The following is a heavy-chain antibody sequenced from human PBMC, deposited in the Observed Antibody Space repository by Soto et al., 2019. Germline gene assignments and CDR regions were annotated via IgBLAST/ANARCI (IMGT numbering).Heavy chain of an antibody. D-gene: IGHD4-17*01. J-gene: IGHJ4*02. CDR1: GFTFSSYG. Sequence: PGGSLRLSCAASGFTFSSYGMHWVRQAPGKGLEWVAVISYDGSNKYYADSVKGRFTISRDNSKNTLYLQMNSLRAEDTAVYYCAKVSVAVDHDYGDYGDYFDYWGQGTLVTVSS. CDR3: AKVSVAVDHDYGDYGDYFDY. V-gene: IGHV3-30*18. CDR2: ISYDGSNK.